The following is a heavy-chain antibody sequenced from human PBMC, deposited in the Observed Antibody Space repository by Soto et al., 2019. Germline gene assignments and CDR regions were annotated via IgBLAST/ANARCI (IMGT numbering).Heavy chain of an antibody. V-gene: IGHV1-18*04. CDR1: GNIFTSNG. CDR2: ISAYNGNT. J-gene: IGHJ6*02. CDR3: ARVPHNFNWVPYGLDV. D-gene: IGHD3-9*01. Sequence: QVQLVQSGAEVKKPGASVKVSCKASGNIFTSNGFSWVRQAPGQGPEWMGWISAYNGNTNYVQKCQGRVTMTTDTSTRTAYMELRSLRSDDTAVYYCARVPHNFNWVPYGLDVWGQGTTVIVSS.